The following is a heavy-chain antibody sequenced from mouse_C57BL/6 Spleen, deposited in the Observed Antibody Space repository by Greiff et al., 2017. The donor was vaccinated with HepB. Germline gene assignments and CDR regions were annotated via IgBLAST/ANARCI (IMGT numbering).Heavy chain of an antibody. V-gene: IGHV5-6*01. CDR3: ASRMVTGKDYYAMDY. CDR2: ISSGGSYT. J-gene: IGHJ4*01. CDR1: GFTFSSYG. D-gene: IGHD2-2*01. Sequence: EVQLQESGGDLVKPGGSLKLSCAASGFTFSSYGMSWVRQTPDKRLEWVATISSGGSYTYYPDSVKGRFTISRDNAKNTLYLQMSSLKSEDTAMYYCASRMVTGKDYYAMDYWGQGTSVTVSS.